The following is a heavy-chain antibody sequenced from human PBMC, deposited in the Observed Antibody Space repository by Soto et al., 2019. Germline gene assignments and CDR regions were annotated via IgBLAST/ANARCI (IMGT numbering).Heavy chain of an antibody. Sequence: QVQLQESGSGLVKPSQSLSLTCTVSGVSLNTADTWWSWIRQSPGKGLEFIGYYHSGGSTYYDASFRSRVIISADTSNRQFSLKLSSVTVADPAVYVCVRSRHMESGNDYGLDVWGQGTTVTVSS. CDR3: VRSRHMESGNDYGLDV. CDR2: YHSGGST. CDR1: GVSLNTADTW. D-gene: IGHD2-15*01. V-gene: IGHV4-30-4*01. J-gene: IGHJ6*02.